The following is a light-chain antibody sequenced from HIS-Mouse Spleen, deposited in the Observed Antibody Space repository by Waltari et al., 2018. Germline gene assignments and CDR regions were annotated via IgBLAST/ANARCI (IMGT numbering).Light chain of an antibody. CDR1: QSVSSY. CDR3: QQRSNWLT. CDR2: DPP. J-gene: IGKJ4*01. Sequence: EIVLTQSPATLSLSPGERATLSCRASQSVSSYFAWYQQKPGQATRLLIDDPPNRATGIPAMFSGSGSGTDFTLTISSLEAEDFAVYYCQQRSNWLTFGGGTKVEIK. V-gene: IGKV3-11*01.